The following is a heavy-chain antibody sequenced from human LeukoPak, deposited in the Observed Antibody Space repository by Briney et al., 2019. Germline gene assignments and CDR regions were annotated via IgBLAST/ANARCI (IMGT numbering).Heavy chain of an antibody. Sequence: ASVKVSCKASGYTFTGYYMHWVRQAPGQGLEWMGWINPNSGGTNYAQKFQGRVTMTRDTSISTAYMELSRLRSDDTAVYYCARGKHYDSSGYRPRGFDYWGQGILVTVSS. J-gene: IGHJ4*02. CDR1: GYTFTGYY. CDR3: ARGKHYDSSGYRPRGFDY. CDR2: INPNSGGT. D-gene: IGHD3-22*01. V-gene: IGHV1-2*02.